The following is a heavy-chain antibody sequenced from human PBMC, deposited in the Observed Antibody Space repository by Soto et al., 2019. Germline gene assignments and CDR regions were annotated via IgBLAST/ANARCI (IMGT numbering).Heavy chain of an antibody. CDR3: ARARLSNGDPNIYFFYGLDV. V-gene: IGHV1-69*01. J-gene: IGHJ6*02. Sequence: QVQLVQSGAEVKRPGSSVKVSCKASGDMFRNCAFTWVRQAPGQGLAWMGVIIPLFRKTDVAQKFQGRVNLTADESTSSLYMEVSSLTSEDTAVYYCARARLSNGDPNIYFFYGLDVWGQGTTITVSS. CDR2: IIPLFRKT. CDR1: GDMFRNCA. D-gene: IGHD3-10*01.